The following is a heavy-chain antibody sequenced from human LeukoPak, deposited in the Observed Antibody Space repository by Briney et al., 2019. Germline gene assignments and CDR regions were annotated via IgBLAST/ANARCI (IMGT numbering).Heavy chain of an antibody. D-gene: IGHD6-13*01. CDR2: INPSGGST. Sequence: ASVTVSCTASGYTFTSYYMHWVRQAPGQGLEWMGIINPSGGSTSYAQKFQGRVTMTRDTSTSTVYMELSSLRSEDTAVYYCARAASRIAAAGKGWFDPWGQGTLVTVSS. CDR1: GYTFTSYY. CDR3: ARAASRIAAAGKGWFDP. J-gene: IGHJ5*02. V-gene: IGHV1-46*01.